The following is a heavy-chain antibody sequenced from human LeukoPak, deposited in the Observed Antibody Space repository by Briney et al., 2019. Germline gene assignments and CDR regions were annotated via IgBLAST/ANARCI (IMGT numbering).Heavy chain of an antibody. J-gene: IGHJ4*02. CDR1: GYTFTGYY. V-gene: IGHV1-2*02. CDR2: INPNSGGT. D-gene: IGHD6-6*01. CDR3: ARLVSAAARPLDY. Sequence: ASVKVSCKASGYTFTGYYMHWLRQAPGQGLVWMGWINPNSGGTNYAQKFQGRVTMTRDTSISTAYMELSRLRSDDTAVYYCARLVSAAARPLDYWGQGTLVTVSS.